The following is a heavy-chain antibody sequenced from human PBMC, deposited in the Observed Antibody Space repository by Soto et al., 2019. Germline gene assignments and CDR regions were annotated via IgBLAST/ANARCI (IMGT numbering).Heavy chain of an antibody. Sequence: RLSCSASGFTFSSYAMHWVRQAPGKGLEYVSAISSNGGSTYYADSVKGRFTISRDNSKNTLYLQMSSLRAEDTAVYYCVRSMIARHFHAFDIWGQGTMVTVSS. CDR1: GFTFSSYA. CDR3: VRSMIARHFHAFDI. V-gene: IGHV3-64D*06. J-gene: IGHJ3*02. CDR2: ISSNGGST. D-gene: IGHD3-22*01.